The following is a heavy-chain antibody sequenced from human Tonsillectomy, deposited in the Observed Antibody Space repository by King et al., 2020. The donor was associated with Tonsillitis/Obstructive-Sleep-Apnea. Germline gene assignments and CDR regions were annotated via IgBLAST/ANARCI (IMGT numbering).Heavy chain of an antibody. Sequence: QLVQSGAEVKKPGASVKVSCKASGYTFTSYYMHWVRQAPGQGLEWRGIINHSGGSTNYTQKFKGRVTMTRDTSTSTVYMELSSLRSEDTAVYYCARGLRCSSTSCPLYYYYMDVWGKGTTVTVSS. CDR2: INHSGGST. D-gene: IGHD2-2*01. J-gene: IGHJ6*03. CDR3: ARGLRCSSTSCPLYYYYMDV. V-gene: IGHV1-46*01. CDR1: GYTFTSYY.